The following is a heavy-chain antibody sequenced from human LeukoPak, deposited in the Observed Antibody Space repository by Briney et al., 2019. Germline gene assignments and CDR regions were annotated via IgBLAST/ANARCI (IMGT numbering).Heavy chain of an antibody. V-gene: IGHV1-8*01. CDR3: ARLKSNGYSSGWYSGNWFDP. CDR2: MNPNSGDT. Sequence: GASVKVSCKASGYTFTSYEINWVRQATGQGLEWMGWMNPNSGDTAYVQKFQGRITMTRSTSISTAYMELRSLRSDDTAVYYCARLKSNGYSSGWYSGNWFDPWGQGTLVTVSS. D-gene: IGHD6-19*01. CDR1: GYTFTSYE. J-gene: IGHJ5*02.